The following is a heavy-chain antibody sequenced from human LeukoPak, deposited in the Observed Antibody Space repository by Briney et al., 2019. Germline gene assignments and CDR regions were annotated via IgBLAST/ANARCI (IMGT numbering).Heavy chain of an antibody. CDR1: GFTFSDYY. V-gene: IGHV3-11*06. CDR3: ARANLYSSGWFDY. D-gene: IGHD6-19*01. Sequence: PGGSLRLSCAASGFTFSDYYMSWIRQAPGKGLEWVSYISSSSSYTNYADSVKGRFTISRDNAKNSLYLQMNSLRAEDTAVYYCARANLYSSGWFDYWGQGTLVTVSS. CDR2: ISSSSSYT. J-gene: IGHJ5*01.